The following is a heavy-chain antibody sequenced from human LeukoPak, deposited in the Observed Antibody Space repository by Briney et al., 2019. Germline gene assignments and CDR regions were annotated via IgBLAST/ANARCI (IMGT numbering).Heavy chain of an antibody. D-gene: IGHD1-14*01. J-gene: IGHJ5*02. V-gene: IGHV4-59*01. CDR1: GGSIISYY. Sequence: SETLSLTCTVSGGSIISYYWSWIRQPPGKGLEWIGYIYYSGSTDYDPSLKSRVTISVDTSKNQFSLKLSSVTAADTAVYYCASINRDWSDPSGPGTLVTVSS. CDR2: IYYSGST. CDR3: ASINRDWSDP.